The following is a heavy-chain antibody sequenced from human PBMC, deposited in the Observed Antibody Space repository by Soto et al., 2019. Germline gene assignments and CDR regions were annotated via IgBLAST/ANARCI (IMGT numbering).Heavy chain of an antibody. Sequence: SVKVSCKASGGTFSSYAISWVRQAPGQGLEWMVGIIPIFGTANYAQKFQGRVTITADESTSTAYMELSSLRSEDTAVYYCASPNSGYVFTPQETYGMDVWGQGTTVTVS. CDR2: IIPIFGTA. J-gene: IGHJ6*02. V-gene: IGHV1-69*13. CDR3: ASPNSGYVFTPQETYGMDV. D-gene: IGHD5-12*01. CDR1: GGTFSSYA.